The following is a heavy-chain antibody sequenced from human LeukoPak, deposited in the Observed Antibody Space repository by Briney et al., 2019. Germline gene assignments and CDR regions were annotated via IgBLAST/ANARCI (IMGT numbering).Heavy chain of an antibody. CDR1: GGSISSSSYY. Sequence: SETLSLTCTVSGGSISSSSYYWGWIRQPPGKGLEWIGSIYYSGSTYYNPSLKSRVTISVDTSKNQFSLKLSSVTAADTAVYYCARDLVSGSYFLDAFDIWGQGTMVTVSS. D-gene: IGHD1-26*01. J-gene: IGHJ3*02. CDR3: ARDLVSGSYFLDAFDI. CDR2: IYYSGST. V-gene: IGHV4-39*07.